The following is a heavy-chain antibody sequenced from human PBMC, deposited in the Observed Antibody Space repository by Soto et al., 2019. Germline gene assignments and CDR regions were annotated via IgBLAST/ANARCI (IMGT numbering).Heavy chain of an antibody. Sequence: QVQLEESGGGVVQPGTSLRLSCAASGFTFNAYSMHWVRQAPGKGLEWVAVISYDGHHEYYVDSVKGRFTISRDNPKNAVFLQMNILTVEDTAVYFWAKDRAGLAGRRRSDVYYGMDAWGQGTTVIVS. V-gene: IGHV3-30*04. CDR1: GFTFNAYS. J-gene: IGHJ6*02. D-gene: IGHD6-13*01. CDR3: AKDRAGLAGRRRSDVYYGMDA. CDR2: ISYDGHHE.